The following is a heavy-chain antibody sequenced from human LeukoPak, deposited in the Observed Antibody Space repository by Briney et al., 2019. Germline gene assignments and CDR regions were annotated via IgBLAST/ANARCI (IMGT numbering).Heavy chain of an antibody. D-gene: IGHD2-2*01. CDR1: GFTFSSYW. Sequence: GGSLRLSCAASGFTFSSYWMHWVRQAPGKGLVWVSRINSDGSSTSYADSVKGRFTISTDNAKNTLYLQMNSLRAEDTAVYYCAGTSCKGNWFDPWGQGTLVTVSS. CDR2: INSDGSST. J-gene: IGHJ5*02. V-gene: IGHV3-74*01. CDR3: AGTSCKGNWFDP.